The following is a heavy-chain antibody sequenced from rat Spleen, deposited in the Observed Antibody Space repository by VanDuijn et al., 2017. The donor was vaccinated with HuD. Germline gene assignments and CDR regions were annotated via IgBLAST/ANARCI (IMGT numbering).Heavy chain of an antibody. CDR2: ISNTGGNI. CDR1: GLTFNNYW. J-gene: IGHJ4*01. CDR3: TTALTTEGHYYVMDA. D-gene: IGHD1-11*01. V-gene: IGHV5-31*01. Sequence: EVQLVESGGGPVQPGRSLKLSCVVSGLTFNNYWMSWIRQAPGKGLEWIASISNTGGNIYYPDSVKGRFTISRDNAQNTLYLQMNSLRSEDTATYYCTTALTTEGHYYVMDACGQGASVTVSS.